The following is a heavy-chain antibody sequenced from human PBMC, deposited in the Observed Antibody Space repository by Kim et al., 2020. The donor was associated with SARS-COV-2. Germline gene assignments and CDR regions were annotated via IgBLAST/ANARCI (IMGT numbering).Heavy chain of an antibody. D-gene: IGHD6-19*01. Sequence: ASVKVSCKASGYTFTSYYMHWVRQAPGQGLEWMGIINSSGGSTKYAQKFQGRVTMTRDTSTSTVYMELSSLRSEDTAVYYCARDIVVDSSGWPRFDYWGQGTLVTVSS. CDR2: INSSGGST. J-gene: IGHJ4*02. CDR1: GYTFTSYY. V-gene: IGHV1-46*01. CDR3: ARDIVVDSSGWPRFDY.